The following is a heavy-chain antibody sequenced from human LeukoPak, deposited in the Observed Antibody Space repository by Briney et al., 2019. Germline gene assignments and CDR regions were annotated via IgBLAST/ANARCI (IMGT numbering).Heavy chain of an antibody. D-gene: IGHD6-6*01. Sequence: TGGSLRLSCAASGLTFSSYAMSWVRQAPGKGLEWVSVISGSGDSTYYADSVKGRFTVSRDNSKDTLYLQMNSLRAEDTAVYYCAKRIGGSSSIYYYYYMDVWGKGTTVTVS. CDR2: ISGSGDST. CDR1: GLTFSSYA. V-gene: IGHV3-23*01. CDR3: AKRIGGSSSIYYYYYMDV. J-gene: IGHJ6*03.